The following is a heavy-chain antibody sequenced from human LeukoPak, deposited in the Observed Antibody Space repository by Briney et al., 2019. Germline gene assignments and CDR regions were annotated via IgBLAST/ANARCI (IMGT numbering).Heavy chain of an antibody. Sequence: ASVKVSCKASGYTFTGYYMHWVRQAPGQGLEWMGWINPNSGGTNYAQKFQGRVTMTRDTSISTAYMELSRLRSDDTAVYYCARHVAAAGTPFDYWGQGTLVTVSS. CDR2: INPNSGGT. J-gene: IGHJ4*02. V-gene: IGHV1-2*02. CDR1: GYTFTGYY. CDR3: ARHVAAAGTPFDY. D-gene: IGHD6-13*01.